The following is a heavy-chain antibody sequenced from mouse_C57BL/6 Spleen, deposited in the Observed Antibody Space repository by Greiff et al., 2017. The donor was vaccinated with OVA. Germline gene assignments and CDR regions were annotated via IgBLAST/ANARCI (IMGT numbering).Heavy chain of an antibody. J-gene: IGHJ3*01. CDR2: IDPSDSYT. CDR1: GYTFTSYW. D-gene: IGHD1-1*01. Sequence: QVQLQQPGAELVKPGASVKLSCKAPGYTFTSYWMQWVKQRPGQGLEWIGEIDPSDSYTNYNQKFKGKATLTVDPSSSTAYMQLSSLTSEDSAVYYCARYYYGSSTGFAYWGQGTLVTVSA. V-gene: IGHV1-50*01. CDR3: ARYYYGSSTGFAY.